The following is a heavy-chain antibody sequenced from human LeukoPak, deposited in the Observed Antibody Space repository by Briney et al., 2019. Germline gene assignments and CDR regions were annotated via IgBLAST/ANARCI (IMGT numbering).Heavy chain of an antibody. J-gene: IGHJ4*02. V-gene: IGHV3-48*01. CDR2: ISSSSSTI. CDR1: GFTFSSYR. D-gene: IGHD1-26*01. Sequence: PGGSLRLSCAASGFTFSSYRMNWVRQAPGKGLEWVSYISSSSSTIYYADSVKGRFTISRDNAKNSLYLQMNSLRAEDTTVYYCXXASLYSGSQNFDYWGQGTLVTVSS. CDR3: XXASLYSGSQNFDY.